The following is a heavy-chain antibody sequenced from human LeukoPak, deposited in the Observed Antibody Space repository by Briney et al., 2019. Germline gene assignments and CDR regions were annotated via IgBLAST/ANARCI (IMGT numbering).Heavy chain of an antibody. CDR1: GFTFSNYW. D-gene: IGHD5-18*01. CDR3: ARADSYGSNLDY. Sequence: GGSLRLSCAASGFTFSNYWMSWVRQAPGKGLEWVASIDQYGRAKYYVDSVRGRFTFSRDNTKNSLHLQMNSLRAEDTAVYYCARADSYGSNLDYWGQGTRVIDSS. CDR2: IDQYGRAK. J-gene: IGHJ4*02. V-gene: IGHV3-7*04.